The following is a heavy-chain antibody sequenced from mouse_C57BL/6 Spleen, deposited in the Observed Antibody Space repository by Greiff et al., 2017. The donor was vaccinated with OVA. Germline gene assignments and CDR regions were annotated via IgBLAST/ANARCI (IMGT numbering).Heavy chain of an antibody. CDR2: IYPGSGST. CDR1: GYTFTSYW. D-gene: IGHD2-1*01. Sequence: QVQLKQSGAELVKPGASVKMSCKASGYTFTSYWITWVKQRPGQGLEWIGDIYPGSGSTNYNEKFKSKATLTVDTSSSTAYMQLSSLTSEDSAVYYGARLYYGNYEGYFDVWGTGTTVTVSS. J-gene: IGHJ1*03. V-gene: IGHV1-55*01. CDR3: ARLYYGNYEGYFDV.